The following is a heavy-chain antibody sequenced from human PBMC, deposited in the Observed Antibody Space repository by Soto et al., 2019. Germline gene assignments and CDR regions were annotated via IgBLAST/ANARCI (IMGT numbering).Heavy chain of an antibody. D-gene: IGHD6-13*01. Sequence: EVQLLESGGGLVQPGGSLRLSCAASGFTFSNYAMTWVRQAPGKGLECVSTINTSGGNTHYPYSVQGRSSVSRDNSKNTLPPQMTSLRAEDTAVYYCTKDWQHASWGQGQLVNVSS. J-gene: IGHJ5*02. V-gene: IGHV3-23*01. CDR2: INTSGGNT. CDR3: TKDWQHAS. CDR1: GFTFSNYA.